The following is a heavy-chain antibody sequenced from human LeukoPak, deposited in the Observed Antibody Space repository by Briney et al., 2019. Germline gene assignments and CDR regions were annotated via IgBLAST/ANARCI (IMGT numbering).Heavy chain of an antibody. CDR3: ASKGGYCSGGSCSRPYYYGMDV. J-gene: IGHJ6*04. CDR2: INHSGST. D-gene: IGHD2-15*01. CDR1: GGSFSGYY. Sequence: SETLSLTCAVYGGSFSGYYWSWIRQPPGKGLEWIGEINHSGSTNYNPSLKSRVTISVDTSKNQLSLKLSSVTAADTAVYYCASKGGYCSGGSCSRPYYYGMDVWGKGTTVTVSS. V-gene: IGHV4-34*01.